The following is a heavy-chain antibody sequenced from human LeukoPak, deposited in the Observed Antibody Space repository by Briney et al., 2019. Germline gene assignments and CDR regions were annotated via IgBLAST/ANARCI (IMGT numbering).Heavy chain of an antibody. V-gene: IGHV6-1*01. Sequence: SQTLSLTCAISGDSVTSNSAAWHWIRQSPSRGLEWLGRTYYRSKWYNDYAVSVKSRITINPDTSKNQFSLQLNSVTPEDTAVYYCARDPDCSGGSCYSGWYFDLWGRGTLVTVSS. J-gene: IGHJ2*01. CDR2: TYYRSKWYN. CDR1: GDSVTSNSAA. CDR3: ARDPDCSGGSCYSGWYFDL. D-gene: IGHD2-15*01.